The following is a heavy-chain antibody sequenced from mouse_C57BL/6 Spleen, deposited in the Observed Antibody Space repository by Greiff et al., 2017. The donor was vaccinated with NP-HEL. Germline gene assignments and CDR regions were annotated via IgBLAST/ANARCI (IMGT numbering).Heavy chain of an antibody. CDR3: ARSRDYGAWFAY. Sequence: QVQLQQPGAELVKPGASVKMSCKASGYTFTSYWITWVKQRPGQGLAWIGDIYPGSGSTNYNEKFKSKATLTVDTSSSTAYMQLSSLTSEDSAVYYCARSRDYGAWFAYWGQGTLVTVSA. CDR1: GYTFTSYW. J-gene: IGHJ3*01. V-gene: IGHV1-55*01. CDR2: IYPGSGST. D-gene: IGHD1-2*01.